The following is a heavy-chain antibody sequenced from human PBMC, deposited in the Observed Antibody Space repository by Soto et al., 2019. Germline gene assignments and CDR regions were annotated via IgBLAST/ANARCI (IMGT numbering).Heavy chain of an antibody. CDR3: AKGGGNSYCYYGMDV. Sequence: QVQLVESGGGVVQPGRSLRLSCAASGFSFSDYGMHWVRQAPGKGLEWVAVISSDESSKYYADSVKGRFTISRDNSKNTLYLQMNSLRPEDTAVYYCAKGGGNSYCYYGMDVWGHGTTATVSS. CDR2: ISSDESSK. D-gene: IGHD2-21*02. V-gene: IGHV3-30*18. CDR1: GFSFSDYG. J-gene: IGHJ6*02.